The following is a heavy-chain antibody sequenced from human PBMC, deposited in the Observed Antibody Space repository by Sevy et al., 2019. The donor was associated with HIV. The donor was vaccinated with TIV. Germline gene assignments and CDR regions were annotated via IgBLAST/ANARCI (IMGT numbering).Heavy chain of an antibody. CDR2: IYNSEQT. J-gene: IGHJ4*02. Sequence: SETLSLTCTVSGGSVTSGDYSWGWFRQPPGKGLEWIGCIYNSEQTYYNPSLKSRVTISLDASQNLFSLKLTSGTAADAAVYYCAQWLAATALFHSWGQGTLVTVSS. CDR1: GGSVTSGDYS. V-gene: IGHV4-39*02. CDR3: AQWLAATALFHS. D-gene: IGHD1-26*01.